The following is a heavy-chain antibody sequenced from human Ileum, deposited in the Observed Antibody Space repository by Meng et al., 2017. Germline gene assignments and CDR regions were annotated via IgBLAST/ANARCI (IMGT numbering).Heavy chain of an antibody. D-gene: IGHD5-24*01. V-gene: IGHV3-21*06. CDR3: ARELQSGY. Sequence: GESLKISCAASGFTFSIYSMSWVRQAPGKGLEWVSSISTGNNHTYYAESVKGRFTISRDNAKNSLYLQMSSLRAEGTAVYYCARELQSGYWGQGTLVTVSS. J-gene: IGHJ4*02. CDR2: ISTGNNHT. CDR1: GFTFSIYS.